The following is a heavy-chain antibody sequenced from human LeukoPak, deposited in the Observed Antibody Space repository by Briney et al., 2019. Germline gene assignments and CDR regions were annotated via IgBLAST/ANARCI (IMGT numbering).Heavy chain of an antibody. CDR2: ISSSSSTI. Sequence: SGVSLRLSCAASGFTFNSYSMNWVRQAPGKGLEGVSYISSSSSTIYYADSVKGRFTISRDNAKNSLYLQMNSLRAEDAAVYYCAKAPVTSCRGAYCYPFDYWGQGTLVTVSS. CDR3: AKAPVTSCRGAYCYPFDY. V-gene: IGHV3-48*04. D-gene: IGHD2-21*01. CDR1: GFTFNSYS. J-gene: IGHJ4*02.